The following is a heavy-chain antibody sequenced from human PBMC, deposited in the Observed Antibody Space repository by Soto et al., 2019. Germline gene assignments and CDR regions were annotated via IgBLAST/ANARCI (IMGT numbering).Heavy chain of an antibody. CDR3: VRCYDGRRYMFDF. D-gene: IGHD1-1*01. Sequence: SYEPFGNTSTSVLIGWVRPTPGKGIEWMGTIYPGNSKIRYSPSFQGQVTLSTDTSTSTAYLQWNSLKAADTAMYYCVRCYDGRRYMFDFRGQGSPVIGS. CDR1: GNTSTSVL. J-gene: IGHJ5*01. CDR2: IYPGNSKI. V-gene: IGHV5-51*01.